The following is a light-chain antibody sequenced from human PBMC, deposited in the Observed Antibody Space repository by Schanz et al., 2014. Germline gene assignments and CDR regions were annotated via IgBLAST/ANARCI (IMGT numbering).Light chain of an antibody. CDR2: DVH. CDR3: CSYTSSSTYV. Sequence: QSALTQHASVSGSPGQSITIFCTGTSSDIGAHNYVSWYQQHPGKAPKLIVYDVHDRPSGISNRFSGSKSGNTASLTISGLQAEDEADYYCCSYTSSSTYVFGTGTKLTVL. CDR1: SSDIGAHNY. J-gene: IGLJ1*01. V-gene: IGLV2-14*03.